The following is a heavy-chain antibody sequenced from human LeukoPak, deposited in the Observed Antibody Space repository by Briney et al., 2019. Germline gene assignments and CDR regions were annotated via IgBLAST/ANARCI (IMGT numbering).Heavy chain of an antibody. CDR1: GGSISSGDYS. CDR2: MYYSGST. V-gene: IGHV4-30-4*07. D-gene: IGHD2-21*01. J-gene: IGHJ3*02. CDR3: ARGLDTNDWSDAFDI. Sequence: SETLSLTCAVSGGSISSGDYSWSWIRQPPGKGLEWIGYMYYSGSTYSNLSLKSRVTISVDTSKNQFSLKPSSVTAADTAVYYCARGLDTNDWSDAFDIWGQGTMVTVSS.